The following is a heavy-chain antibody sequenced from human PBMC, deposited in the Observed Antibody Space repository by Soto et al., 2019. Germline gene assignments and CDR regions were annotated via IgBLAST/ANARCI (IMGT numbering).Heavy chain of an antibody. Sequence: QVQLVQSGAEVKKPGSSVKVSCKASGGTFSTSTFTWVRQAPGQGLEWMGRIIPILSTADYAQQFQGTVTIIADEATSTVYMELISLRSQDTGVYYCARDLSIGSVYSGYDDIDKWGQGTLVTVSS. D-gene: IGHD5-12*01. V-gene: IGHV1-69*08. CDR2: IIPILSTA. J-gene: IGHJ4*02. CDR1: GGTFSTST. CDR3: ARDLSIGSVYSGYDDIDK.